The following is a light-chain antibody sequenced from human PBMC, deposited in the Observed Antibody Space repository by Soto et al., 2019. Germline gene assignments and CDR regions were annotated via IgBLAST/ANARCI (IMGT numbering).Light chain of an antibody. CDR1: QSVTSSY. V-gene: IGKV3-20*01. CDR2: GAS. CDR3: QQYGESPYT. Sequence: EIVLTQSPGTLSLSPGERATLSCRATQSVTSSYVAWYQQKPGQAPRLLMYGASSRASGIPDRFSDSGSGTDFTLTISRLEPEDFAVYYCQQYGESPYTFGQGTKLEIK. J-gene: IGKJ2*01.